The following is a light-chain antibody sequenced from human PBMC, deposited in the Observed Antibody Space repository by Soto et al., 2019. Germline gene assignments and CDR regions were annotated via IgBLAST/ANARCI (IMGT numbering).Light chain of an antibody. CDR1: SSDVGGYNY. V-gene: IGLV2-14*01. CDR2: EVT. CDR3: SSYTTTSTLVV. Sequence: QSALTQPASVSGSPGQSITISCTGTSSDVGGYNYVSWYQQHASKAPKLLIYEVTSRPSGVSTRFSGSRSGNTASLTISGLQAEDEADYYCSSYTTTSTLVVFGGGTKLTVL. J-gene: IGLJ2*01.